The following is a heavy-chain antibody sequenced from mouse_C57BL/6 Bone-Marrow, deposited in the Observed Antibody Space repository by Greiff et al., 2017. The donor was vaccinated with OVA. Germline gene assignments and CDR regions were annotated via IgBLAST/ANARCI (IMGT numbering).Heavy chain of an antibody. CDR1: GYAFTNYL. V-gene: IGHV1-54*01. Sequence: VNVVESGAELVRPGTSVKVSCKASGYAFTNYLIEWVKQRPGQGLEWIGVINPGSGGTNYNEKFKGKATLTADKSSSTAYMQLSSLTSEDSAVYFCARGDYGSSYVLYWYFDVWGTGTTVTVSS. CDR2: INPGSGGT. D-gene: IGHD1-1*01. CDR3: ARGDYGSSYVLYWYFDV. J-gene: IGHJ1*03.